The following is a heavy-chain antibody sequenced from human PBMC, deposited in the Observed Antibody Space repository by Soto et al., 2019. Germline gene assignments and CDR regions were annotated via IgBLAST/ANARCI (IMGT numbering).Heavy chain of an antibody. Sequence: QLQLQESGSGLVKPSQTLSLTCAVSGGSISSGGYSWSWIRQPPGKGLEWIGYSYHSGSTYYNPSLGGGVTISVDRSKSQFSLQLSSVTAADTDVYYCARTYYYGSGSYYIGPGLLDSWGQGTLVTVAS. J-gene: IGHJ5*01. CDR2: SYHSGST. V-gene: IGHV4-30-2*01. CDR1: GGSISSGGYS. D-gene: IGHD3-10*01. CDR3: ARTYYYGSGSYYIGPGLLDS.